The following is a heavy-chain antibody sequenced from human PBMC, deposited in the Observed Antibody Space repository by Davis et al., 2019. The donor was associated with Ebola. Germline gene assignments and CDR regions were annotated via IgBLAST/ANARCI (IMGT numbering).Heavy chain of an antibody. V-gene: IGHV4-59*08. CDR1: GGSISSDY. J-gene: IGHJ6*02. CDR2: VYYTGAT. CDR3: SSSRGGSYYYYGVDV. D-gene: IGHD2-15*01. Sequence: SETLSLTCTVSGGSISSDYWNWIRQPPGKGLEWIGYVYYTGATNYNPSLKSRGTISADTSKNQFSLKLSSVTAADTAVYYCSSSRGGSYYYYGVDVWGQGTTVTVSS.